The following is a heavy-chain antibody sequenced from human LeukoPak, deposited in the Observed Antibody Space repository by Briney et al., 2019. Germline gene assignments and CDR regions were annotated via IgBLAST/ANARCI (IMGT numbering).Heavy chain of an antibody. V-gene: IGHV1-24*01. CDR3: ATYDRVLRFLEWSYYFDY. D-gene: IGHD3-3*01. Sequence: ASVKVSCKVSGYTLTELSMHWVRQAPGKGLEWMGGFDPEDGETIYAQKFQGRVTMTEDTSTDTAYMELSSLRSEDTAVYYCATYDRVLRFLEWSYYFDYWGQGTLVTVSS. J-gene: IGHJ4*02. CDR1: GYTLTELS. CDR2: FDPEDGET.